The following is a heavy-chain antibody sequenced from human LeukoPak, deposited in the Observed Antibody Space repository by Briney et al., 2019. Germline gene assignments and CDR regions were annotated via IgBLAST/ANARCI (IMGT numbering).Heavy chain of an antibody. J-gene: IGHJ2*01. D-gene: IGHD6-13*01. CDR1: GFTFRSYD. V-gene: IGHV3-13*01. CDR2: IGTAGEI. CDR3: ARAAYSSTWYSRYFDL. Sequence: GGSLRLSCAASGFTFRSYDMHWARQATGKGLEWVSGIGTAGEIYYPGSVKGRFTISRENAKNSLYLQMNSLRAGDTAVYYCARAAYSSTWYSRYFDLWGRGTLVTVSS.